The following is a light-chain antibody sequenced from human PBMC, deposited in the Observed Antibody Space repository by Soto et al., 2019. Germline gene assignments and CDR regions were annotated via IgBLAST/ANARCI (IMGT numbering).Light chain of an antibody. CDR1: QSISAW. V-gene: IGKV1-5*03. CDR3: QQYNDYSWT. J-gene: IGKJ1*01. CDR2: KAS. Sequence: DIQMTQSPSTLSASVVDRVSINCRASQSISAWLAWYQQTPGKAPRLLIYKASTLEIGVPSRFSGSGSGTEFTLTISSLQPDDVATYYCQQYNDYSWTFGQGTKVDIK.